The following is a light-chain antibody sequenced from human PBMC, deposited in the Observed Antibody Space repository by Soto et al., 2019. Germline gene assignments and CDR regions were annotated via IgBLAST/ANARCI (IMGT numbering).Light chain of an antibody. CDR1: QSISIY. CDR2: AAS. CDR3: QQNYTTPSTT. V-gene: IGKV1-39*01. Sequence: DIQMTQPPSSLSASVGDRVTITCRASQSISIYLNWYQQKPGKAPKLLMYAASSLQSGVPSRFSGSGSGTDFTLTINSLQPEDSATYYCQQNYTTPSTTFGQGTRVEIK. J-gene: IGKJ5*01.